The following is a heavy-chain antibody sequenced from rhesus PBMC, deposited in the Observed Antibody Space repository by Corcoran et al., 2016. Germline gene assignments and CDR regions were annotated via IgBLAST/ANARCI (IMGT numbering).Heavy chain of an antibody. J-gene: IGHJ5-1*01. CDR3: ARDGYSGLWNRFDV. CDR1: GYSISSGYY. V-gene: IGHV4S14*01. CDR2: IYGSGGNN. D-gene: IGHD6-25*01. Sequence: QVQLQESGPGLVKPSETLSRTCAVSGYSISSGYYWNWIRQPPGKGLGWIGSIYGSGGNNSLNPSLKRRITRSVDTSKTRFSLQLSSVTAADTAVYYCARDGYSGLWNRFDVWGPGVLVTVSS.